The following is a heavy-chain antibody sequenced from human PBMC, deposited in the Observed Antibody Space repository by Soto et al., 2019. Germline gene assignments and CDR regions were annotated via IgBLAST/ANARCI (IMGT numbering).Heavy chain of an antibody. CDR3: SKNGTTWFAS. J-gene: IGHJ5*01. Sequence: QVQLVQSGPELKKPGASVKVSCKTSGYSFHNSGISWVRQAPGQGLEWMGWISVFSGYAHYAQKFQGRVIMTADTLTSSEYMELRGLRSDATAMYYCSKNGTTWFASWGQGTPVTVSS. D-gene: IGHD1-1*01. CDR1: GYSFHNSG. CDR2: ISVFSGYA. V-gene: IGHV1-18*01.